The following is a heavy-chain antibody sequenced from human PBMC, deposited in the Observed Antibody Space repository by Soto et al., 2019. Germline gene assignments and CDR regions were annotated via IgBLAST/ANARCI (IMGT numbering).Heavy chain of an antibody. CDR2: INQSGSP. CDR1: SGTIRSSNW. CDR3: ARGVVVAAPGRFDY. V-gene: IGHV4-4*02. D-gene: IGHD2-15*01. Sequence: PSETLALTCAVSSGTIRSSNWWTWVRQPPGKGLEWIGEINQSGSPNYNPSLRSRVTISVDKSKNQFFLKLSSVTAADTAVYYCARGVVVAAPGRFDYWGQGTLVTVS. J-gene: IGHJ4*02.